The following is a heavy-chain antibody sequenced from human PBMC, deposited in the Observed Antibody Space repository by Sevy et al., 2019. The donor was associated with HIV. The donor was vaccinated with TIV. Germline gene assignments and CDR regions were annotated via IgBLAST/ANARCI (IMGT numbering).Heavy chain of an antibody. CDR2: ISFDGSNK. CDR3: AREFPYFDY. J-gene: IGHJ4*02. CDR1: GFTFSRYA. Sequence: GGCLRLSCAASGFTFSRYAIHWVRQAPGKGLEWVAVISFDGSNKNYADSVKGRFTISRDNSKNTLYLQMNSLRTEDTAVYYCAREFPYFDYWGQGTLVTVSS. V-gene: IGHV3-30-3*01.